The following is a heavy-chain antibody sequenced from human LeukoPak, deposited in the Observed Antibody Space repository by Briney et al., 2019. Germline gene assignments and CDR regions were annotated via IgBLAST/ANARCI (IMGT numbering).Heavy chain of an antibody. J-gene: IGHJ1*01. CDR2: IYSGGST. CDR1: GFTVSSDY. Sequence: GSLRLSCAASGFTVSSDYMSWVRQAPGKGLEWVSVIYSGGSTYYADSVKGRFTISRDNSKNTLYLQMNSLRAEDTAVYYCARDPYYYDSSGYYYGYFQHWGQGTLVTVSS. CDR3: ARDPYYYDSSGYYYGYFQH. V-gene: IGHV3-66*01. D-gene: IGHD3-22*01.